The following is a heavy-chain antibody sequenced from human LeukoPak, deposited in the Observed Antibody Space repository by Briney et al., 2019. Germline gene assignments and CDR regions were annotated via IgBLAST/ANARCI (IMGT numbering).Heavy chain of an antibody. V-gene: IGHV1-46*01. CDR3: ARFANAITMIVVVPTDNNYYYGMDV. J-gene: IGHJ6*02. D-gene: IGHD3-22*01. Sequence: GASVKVSCKASGYTFTSYYMHWVRQAPGQGLEWMGIINPSGGSTSYAQKFQGRVTMTRDTSTSTVYMELSSLRSEDTAVYYCARFANAITMIVVVPTDNNYYYGMDVWGQGTTVTVSS. CDR1: GYTFTSYY. CDR2: INPSGGST.